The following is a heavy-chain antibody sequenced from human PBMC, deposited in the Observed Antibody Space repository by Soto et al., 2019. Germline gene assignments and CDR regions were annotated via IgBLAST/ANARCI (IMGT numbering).Heavy chain of an antibody. Sequence: EVQLLESGGGLVQPGGSLRLSCAASGFTFSSYAMSWVRQAPGKGLEWVSAISGSGGSTYYADSVKGRFTISRDNSKNTLYLQMNSLRAEDTAVYYCAKGELWFGELPPAIDYWGQGTLVTVSS. D-gene: IGHD3-10*01. V-gene: IGHV3-23*01. CDR1: GFTFSSYA. J-gene: IGHJ4*02. CDR2: ISGSGGST. CDR3: AKGELWFGELPPAIDY.